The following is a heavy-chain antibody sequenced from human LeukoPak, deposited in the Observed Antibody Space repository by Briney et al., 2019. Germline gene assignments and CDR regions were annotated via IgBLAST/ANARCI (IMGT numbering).Heavy chain of an antibody. CDR3: ARDPEGHGYYFDY. CDR2: IHTSGST. V-gene: IGHV4-4*07. D-gene: IGHD3-3*01. CDR1: GGSTSNYF. J-gene: IGHJ4*02. Sequence: SETLSLTCSVSGGSTSNYFCTWLRQSAGKGLEWIGRIHTSGSTNYNPSLKSRVSMSVDTSKNQFSLKLSSVTAADTAVYYCARDPEGHGYYFDYWGQGALVTVAS.